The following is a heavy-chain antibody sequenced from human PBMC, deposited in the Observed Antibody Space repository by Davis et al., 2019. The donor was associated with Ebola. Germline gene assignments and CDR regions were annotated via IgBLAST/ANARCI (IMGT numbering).Heavy chain of an antibody. Sequence: PGGSLRLSCAASGFTFSSYGMHWVRQAPGKGLEWVAFIRYDGSNKYYADSVKGRFTISRDNSKNTLYLQMNSLRAEDTAVYYCAKDFLWVGVVPAATLDYWGQGTLVTVSS. CDR2: IRYDGSNK. CDR1: GFTFSSYG. J-gene: IGHJ4*02. V-gene: IGHV3-30*02. D-gene: IGHD2-2*01. CDR3: AKDFLWVGVVPAATLDY.